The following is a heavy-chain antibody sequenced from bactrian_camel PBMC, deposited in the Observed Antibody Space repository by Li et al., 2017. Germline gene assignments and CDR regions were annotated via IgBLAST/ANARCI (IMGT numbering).Heavy chain of an antibody. V-gene: IGHV3-3*01. CDR3: ATTRGPLLVRWVLSADRYNN. Sequence: HVQLVESGGGSVQAGGSLRLSCAVSGPTHSTDIMAWFRRRPGKEREGVAAIYTTAENTYYGDDVGGRFTISQDTINNTVYLQMNSLKPEDTATYYCATTRGPLLVRWVLSADRYNNWGQGTQVTVS. CDR1: GPTHSTDI. D-gene: IGHD2*01. CDR2: IYTTAENT. J-gene: IGHJ4*01.